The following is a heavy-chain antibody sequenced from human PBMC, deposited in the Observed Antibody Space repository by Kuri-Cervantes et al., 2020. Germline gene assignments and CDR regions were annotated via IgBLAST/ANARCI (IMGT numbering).Heavy chain of an antibody. CDR1: GYTFTSYY. Sequence: ASVKVSCKASGYTFTSYYMHWVRQAPGQGLEWMGIINPSGGSTSYAQKFQGRVTMTRDTSTSTVYMELSSLRSEDTAVYYCARAKSNDFWSGYYNYYYYGMDVWGQGTTVTVSS. D-gene: IGHD3-3*01. CDR3: ARAKSNDFWSGYYNYYYYGMDV. CDR2: INPSGGST. V-gene: IGHV1-46*01. J-gene: IGHJ6*02.